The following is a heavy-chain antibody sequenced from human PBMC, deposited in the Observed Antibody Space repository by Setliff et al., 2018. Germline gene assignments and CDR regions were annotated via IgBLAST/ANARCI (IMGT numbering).Heavy chain of an antibody. CDR3: ARVVDMGWFDP. Sequence: GGSLRLSCAASGFTFSSYWMSWVRQAPGKGLEWVANINEDGSEKYYMDSVKGRFTISRDNAKNSLYLQMNSLRAEDTAVYYCARVVDMGWFDPWGQGTLVTVSS. CDR1: GFTFSSYW. J-gene: IGHJ5*02. CDR2: INEDGSEK. V-gene: IGHV3-7*03.